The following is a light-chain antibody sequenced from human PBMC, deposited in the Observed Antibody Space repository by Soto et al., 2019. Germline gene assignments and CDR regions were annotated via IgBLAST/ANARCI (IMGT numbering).Light chain of an antibody. V-gene: IGKV3-15*01. Sequence: EIVMTQSPATLSVSPGERATLSCRASQSVSSNLVWYQQKPGQAPRLLIYGASTRATGIPARFSGSGSGTEFTLTISSLQSEDFAVYYCQQYNNWPYTFGQGTKVDIK. CDR2: GAS. CDR3: QQYNNWPYT. J-gene: IGKJ2*01. CDR1: QSVSSN.